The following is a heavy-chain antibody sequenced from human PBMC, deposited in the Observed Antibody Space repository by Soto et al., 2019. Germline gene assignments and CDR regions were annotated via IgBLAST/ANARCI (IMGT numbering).Heavy chain of an antibody. CDR2: INAGNGNT. CDR1: GYTFTSYA. Sequence: QVQLVQSGAEVKKPGASVKVSCKASGYTFTSYAMHWVRQAPGQRLEWMGWINAGNGNTKYSQKFQGRVTITRDTSESTAYMELSSLRSEDTAVYYFARSIVVVTAADYWGQGTLVTVSS. J-gene: IGHJ4*02. D-gene: IGHD2-21*02. V-gene: IGHV1-3*01. CDR3: ARSIVVVTAADY.